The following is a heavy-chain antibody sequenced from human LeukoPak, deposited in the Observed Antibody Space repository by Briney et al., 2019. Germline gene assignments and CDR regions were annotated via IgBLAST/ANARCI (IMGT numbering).Heavy chain of an antibody. V-gene: IGHV5-51*01. J-gene: IGHJ4*02. D-gene: IGHD3-22*01. Sequence: GESLKFSCKGSGYSFTTNWIGWVRQMPGKGLEWMGIIYPGDSDTRYSPSFQGQVTISVDKSISTAYLQWSSLKASDTAMYYCARRSYDSSVYYRYMYYFDYWGQGTLVTVSS. CDR3: ARRSYDSSVYYRYMYYFDY. CDR2: IYPGDSDT. CDR1: GYSFTTNW.